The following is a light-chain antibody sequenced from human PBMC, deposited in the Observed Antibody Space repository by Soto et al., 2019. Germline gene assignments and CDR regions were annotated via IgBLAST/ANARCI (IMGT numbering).Light chain of an antibody. CDR3: HQYDNSPMT. CDR2: GVS. CDR1: QSVRNY. J-gene: IGKJ5*01. V-gene: IGKV3-20*01. Sequence: EIVLTQSPATLSLSPVETATLSCRASQSVRNYLAWYQQKPGQAPRLLIYGVSRRATGTPDRFSGSGSGTDFTLTISGLDPEDFAVYYCHQYDNSPMTFGQGTRLEI.